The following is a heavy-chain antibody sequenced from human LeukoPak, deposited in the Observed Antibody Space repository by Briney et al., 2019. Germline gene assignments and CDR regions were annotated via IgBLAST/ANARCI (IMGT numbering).Heavy chain of an antibody. D-gene: IGHD3-10*01. CDR3: AKDRGSAPYCIDY. CDR1: GFTFSTYA. V-gene: IGHV3-23*01. J-gene: IGHJ4*02. CDR2: ISGSGGNT. Sequence: GGSLRLSCAASGFTFSTYAMSWVRQAPGKGLEWVSAISGSGGNTYYADSVKGRFTISRHNSKSTVYLQMNSLRAEDTAVYYCAKDRGSAPYCIDYWGQGTLVTVSS.